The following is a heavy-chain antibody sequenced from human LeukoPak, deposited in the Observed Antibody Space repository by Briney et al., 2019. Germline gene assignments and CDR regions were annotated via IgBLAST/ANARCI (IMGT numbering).Heavy chain of an antibody. Sequence: ESGPTLVNPTQTLTVTCTFSGFSLSTSGVSVGWIRQPPGKALEWLALIYWDDDKRYSPSLKSRLTITKDTSKNQVVLTMTNMDPVDTATYYCAHRYDFWSGSYFDYWGQGTLVTVSS. J-gene: IGHJ4*02. D-gene: IGHD3-3*01. CDR1: GFSLSTSGVS. V-gene: IGHV2-5*02. CDR2: IYWDDDK. CDR3: AHRYDFWSGSYFDY.